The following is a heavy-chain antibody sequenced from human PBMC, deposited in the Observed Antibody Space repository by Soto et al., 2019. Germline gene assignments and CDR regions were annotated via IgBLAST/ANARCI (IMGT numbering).Heavy chain of an antibody. CDR1: GFTFRSYA. J-gene: IGHJ3*02. CDR3: AKGNSWSPALVLDI. D-gene: IGHD1-7*01. CDR2: ISGSAGST. Sequence: GGSLRLSCAASGFTFRSYAMNWVRQAPGKGLEWVSAISGSAGSTYYADSVKGRFTISRGTSKNTLYLQMNSLRAEDTAVYYCAKGNSWSPALVLDIWGQGTMVTVSS. V-gene: IGHV3-23*01.